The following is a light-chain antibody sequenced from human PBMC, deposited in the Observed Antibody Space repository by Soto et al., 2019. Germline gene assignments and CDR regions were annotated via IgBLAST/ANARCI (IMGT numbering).Light chain of an antibody. CDR1: QSISSW. CDR2: KAS. Sequence: DIQMTQSPSTLSASVGDRVTITCRASQSISSWLAWYQQKPGKAPKLLIYKASSLESGVPSRFSGSGSGTALTRTISSLQPDDFATYYCQQYNSYSWTFGQGTKVEIK. J-gene: IGKJ1*01. CDR3: QQYNSYSWT. V-gene: IGKV1-5*03.